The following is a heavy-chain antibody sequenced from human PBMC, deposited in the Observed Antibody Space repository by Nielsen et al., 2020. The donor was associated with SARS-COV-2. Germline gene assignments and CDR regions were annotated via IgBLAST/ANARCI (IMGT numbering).Heavy chain of an antibody. D-gene: IGHD3-10*01. Sequence: GESLKISCAASGFTFSAHWMTWLRQAPGKGLEWVANIKPDGSAIYHVDSVEGRFTISRDNAKNSLYLQMNSLRAEDTAVYYCARDGVLWFGEQQFDYWGQGTLVTVSS. CDR3: ARDGVLWFGEQQFDY. J-gene: IGHJ4*02. CDR1: GFTFSAHW. V-gene: IGHV3-7*01. CDR2: IKPDGSAI.